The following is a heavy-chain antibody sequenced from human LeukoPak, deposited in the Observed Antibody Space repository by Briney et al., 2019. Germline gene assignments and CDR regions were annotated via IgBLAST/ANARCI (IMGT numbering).Heavy chain of an antibody. J-gene: IGHJ4*02. D-gene: IGHD3-10*01. CDR1: GYTFTGYY. V-gene: IGHV1-2*06. CDR2: INPNSGGT. Sequence: ASVKVSCKASGYTFTGYYMHWVRQAPGQGLEWMGRINPNSGGTNYAQKFQGRVTMTRDTSISTAYMELSRLRSDDTAVYYCARDRYPGSCYGSGSYYNYWGQGTLVTVSS. CDR3: ARDRYPGSCYGSGSYYNY.